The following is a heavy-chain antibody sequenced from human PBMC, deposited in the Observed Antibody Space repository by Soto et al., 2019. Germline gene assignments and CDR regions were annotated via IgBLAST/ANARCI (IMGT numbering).Heavy chain of an antibody. J-gene: IGHJ4*02. CDR2: ISSSGGST. D-gene: IGHD5-18*01. CDR3: ANAIARIQLLLGYYLDY. CDR1: GFTFSSYS. V-gene: IGHV3-23*04. Sequence: EVQLVESGGGLVKPGGSLRLSCAASGFTFSSYSMNWVRQAPGKGLEWGSSISSSGGSTSYADSVKGRFTISRDNSKNTLYLQMNSLRAADTAVYYCANAIARIQLLLGYYLDYWGQGTLVTVS.